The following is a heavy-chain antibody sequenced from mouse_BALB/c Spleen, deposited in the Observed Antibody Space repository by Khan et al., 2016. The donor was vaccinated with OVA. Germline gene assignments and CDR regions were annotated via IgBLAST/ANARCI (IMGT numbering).Heavy chain of an antibody. CDR2: IWRGGST. CDR1: GFSLTTYG. D-gene: IGHD2-4*01. CDR3: ARNYDYGEGLAY. J-gene: IGHJ3*01. V-gene: IGHV2-2*02. Sequence: QVQLQQSGPGLVQPSQSLSITCTVSGFSLTTYGVHWVRQSPGKGLEWLGVIWRGGSTDYNAAFISRLSISKDNSKSQVFFKMNSLQATDTAVDDCARNYDYGEGLAYWGQGTLVTVSA.